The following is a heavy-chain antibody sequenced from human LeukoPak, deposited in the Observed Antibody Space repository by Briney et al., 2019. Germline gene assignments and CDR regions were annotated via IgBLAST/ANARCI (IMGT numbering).Heavy chain of an antibody. D-gene: IGHD3-16*01. J-gene: IGHJ4*02. CDR2: IKTDGTTI. Sequence: GGSLRLSCAASGFTFSSYSMHWVRQAPGKGLVWVSRIKTDGTTITYADSVKGRFTISRDNAKNTLYLQMNSLRADDTAVYYCAKDTPLCYFDYWGQGTLVTVSS. CDR1: GFTFSSYS. V-gene: IGHV3-74*03. CDR3: AKDTPLCYFDY.